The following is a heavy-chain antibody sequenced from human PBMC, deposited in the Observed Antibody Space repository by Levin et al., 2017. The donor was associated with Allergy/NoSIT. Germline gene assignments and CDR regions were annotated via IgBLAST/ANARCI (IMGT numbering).Heavy chain of an antibody. CDR2: IYPSDSDT. D-gene: IGHD3-16*01. J-gene: IGHJ3*02. V-gene: IGHV5-51*01. CDR3: VKSRRLALRFDAFDI. CDR1: GYTFSNYW. Sequence: GESLKISCKGSGYTFSNYWIGWVRQMPGKGLEWMGIIYPSDSDTRYSPSFQGQVSISADKSISTAYLQWSSLKASDTAMYYCVKSRRLALRFDAFDIWGQGTKFTFSS.